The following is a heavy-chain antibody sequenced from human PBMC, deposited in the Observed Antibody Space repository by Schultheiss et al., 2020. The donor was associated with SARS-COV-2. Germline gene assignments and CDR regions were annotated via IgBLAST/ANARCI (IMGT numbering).Heavy chain of an antibody. D-gene: IGHD3-10*01. J-gene: IGHJ6*02. Sequence: SETLSLTCAVSGYSISSGYSWGWIRLPPGKGLEWIGSFYDSGTTYYNLSLKSRVTISVDTSKNQFSLRLSSVTAADTAVYYCARDSDTAHYYYYGMDVWGQGTTVTVSS. V-gene: IGHV4-38-2*02. CDR1: GYSISSGYS. CDR2: FYDSGTT. CDR3: ARDSDTAHYYYYGMDV.